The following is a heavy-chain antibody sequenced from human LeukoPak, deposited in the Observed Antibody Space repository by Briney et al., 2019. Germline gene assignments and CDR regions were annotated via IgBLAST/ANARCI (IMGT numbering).Heavy chain of an antibody. J-gene: IGHJ4*02. CDR3: AGFGGNDY. D-gene: IGHD3-10*01. CDR1: GGSFSGYY. Sequence: PSETLSLTCAVYGGSFSGYYWSWIRQPPGKGLEWIGEINHSGSTNYNPSLKSRVTISVDTSKNQFSLKLSSVTAADTAVYYCAGFGGNDYWGQGTLVTVSS. V-gene: IGHV4-34*01. CDR2: INHSGST.